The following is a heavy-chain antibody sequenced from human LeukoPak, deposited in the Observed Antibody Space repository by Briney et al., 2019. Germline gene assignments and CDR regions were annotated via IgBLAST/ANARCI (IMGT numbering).Heavy chain of an antibody. CDR1: GLTFSNYA. J-gene: IGHJ4*02. Sequence: GGSLRLSCAASGLTFSNYATAWVRQTPGKGLEWVSSISSDGVTTSYADSVKGRFTISRDNSRNTLYLQMNSLRAEDTAIYYCAKYLRAARRIFDYWGQGTLVTVSS. D-gene: IGHD6-13*01. CDR2: ISSDGVTT. V-gene: IGHV3-23*01. CDR3: AKYLRAARRIFDY.